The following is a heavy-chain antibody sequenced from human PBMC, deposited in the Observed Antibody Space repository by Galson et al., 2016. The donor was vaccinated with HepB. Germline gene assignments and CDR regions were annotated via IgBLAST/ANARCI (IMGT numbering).Heavy chain of an antibody. J-gene: IGHJ4*02. CDR1: GFTFSSYG. D-gene: IGHD3-9*01. CDR2: LSYDGSNK. Sequence: SLRLSCAASGFTFSSYGMHWVRQAPGKGLEWVAVLSYDGSNKYYADSVKGRFTISRDNSKNTLYLQVNSLRAEDTAVYYCAKDFLGLRYFDWSGSDYWGQGTLVTVSS. V-gene: IGHV3-30*18. CDR3: AKDFLGLRYFDWSGSDY.